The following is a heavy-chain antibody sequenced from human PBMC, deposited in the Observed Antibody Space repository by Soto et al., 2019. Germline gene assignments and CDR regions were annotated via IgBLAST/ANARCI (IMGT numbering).Heavy chain of an antibody. CDR2: IRSNMWDGTT. CDR1: GYTFYDYA. D-gene: IGHD2-15*01. CDR3: TRFSPDCSRCSCYPLK. J-gene: IGHJ4*02. V-gene: IGHV3-49*03. Sequence: EVQLVESGGGLVQPGRSLRLSCLGSGYTFYDYALSWFRQAPGKGLEWVCFIRSNMWDGTTEYAASVKGRFIISRDDSKRIAYLEMNSLRTEDTGVYYCTRFSPDCSRCSCYPLKWCQGALITVSA.